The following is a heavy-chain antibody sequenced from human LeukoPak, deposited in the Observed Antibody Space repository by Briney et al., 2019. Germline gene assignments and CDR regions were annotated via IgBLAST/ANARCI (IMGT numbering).Heavy chain of an antibody. Sequence: PSETLSLTCTVSGGSISSYYWSWIRQPPGKGLEWIGYIYYSGSTNYNPSLKSRVTISVDTSKHQFSLKLSSVTAADTAVYYCARVRGYSYGYWFDPWGQGTLVTVSS. CDR2: IYYSGST. V-gene: IGHV4-59*01. CDR1: GGSISSYY. CDR3: ARVRGYSYGYWFDP. D-gene: IGHD5-18*01. J-gene: IGHJ5*02.